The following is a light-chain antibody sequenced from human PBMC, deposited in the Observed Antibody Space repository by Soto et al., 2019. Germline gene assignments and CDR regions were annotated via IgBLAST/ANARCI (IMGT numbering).Light chain of an antibody. J-gene: IGKJ4*01. Sequence: DIQMTQSHSSLSASVGDRVTITCQASHDIKKYLNWYQQKAHKVPKLLIHDASTLASGVPSRFTGGGSGTDFTLTINNLQPEDVATYYCQQFDDLPLTFGGGTKVDIK. CDR3: QQFDDLPLT. CDR1: HDIKKY. V-gene: IGKV1-33*01. CDR2: DAS.